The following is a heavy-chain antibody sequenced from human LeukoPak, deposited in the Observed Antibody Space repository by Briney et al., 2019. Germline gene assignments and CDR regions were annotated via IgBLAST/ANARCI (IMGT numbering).Heavy chain of an antibody. Sequence: GESLKISCKGSGYSFTSYWIGWVRQMPGKGLEWMGIIYPGDSDTRYSPSFQGQVTISADKSISTAYLQWSSLKASDTAMYYCASDIAVAGNGPFDAFDIWGQGTMVTVSS. CDR1: GYSFTSYW. CDR2: IYPGDSDT. V-gene: IGHV5-51*01. J-gene: IGHJ3*02. CDR3: ASDIAVAGNGPFDAFDI. D-gene: IGHD6-19*01.